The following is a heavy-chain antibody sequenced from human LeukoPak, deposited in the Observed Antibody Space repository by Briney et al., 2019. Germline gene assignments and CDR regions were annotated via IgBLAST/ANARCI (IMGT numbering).Heavy chain of an antibody. Sequence: PGGSLRLSCAASGFTFDDYAMHWVRQAPGKGLEWVSGISWNSGSIGYADSVKGRFTISRDNAKNSLYLQMNSLRAEDTDVYYCAKDIAITMVRGVMDYWGQGTLVTVSS. CDR3: AKDIAITMVRGVMDY. CDR2: ISWNSGSI. V-gene: IGHV3-9*01. J-gene: IGHJ4*02. D-gene: IGHD3-10*01. CDR1: GFTFDDYA.